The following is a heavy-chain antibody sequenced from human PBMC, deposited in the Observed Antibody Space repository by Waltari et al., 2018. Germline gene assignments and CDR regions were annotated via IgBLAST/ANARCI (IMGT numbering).Heavy chain of an antibody. V-gene: IGHV4-61*02. D-gene: IGHD6-13*01. CDR2: IYTSGST. CDR3: ARGEGSSWYYYFDY. Sequence: QVQLQESGPGLVKPSQTLSLTCTVSGGSISSGSYYWSWLRQPAGKGLEWIGRIYTSGSTNYNPSLKSRVTISVDTSKNQFSLKLSSVTAADTAVYYCARGEGSSWYYYFDYWGQGTLVTVSS. CDR1: GGSISSGSYY. J-gene: IGHJ4*02.